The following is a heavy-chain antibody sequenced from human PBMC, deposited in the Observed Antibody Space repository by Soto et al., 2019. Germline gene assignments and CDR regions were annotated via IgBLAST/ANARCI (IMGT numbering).Heavy chain of an antibody. D-gene: IGHD2-2*01. CDR1: GGSISSSSYY. CDR2: IYYSGST. CDR3: ARQEVIPGASRYYYGLDV. J-gene: IGHJ6*02. Sequence: KASETLSLTCTVSGGSISSSSYYWGWIRQPPGKGLEWIGSIYYSGSTYYNPSLKSRITISVDTSKNQFSLRLSSVTAADTAVYFCARQEVIPGASRYYYGLDVWGQGTTVTVSS. V-gene: IGHV4-39*01.